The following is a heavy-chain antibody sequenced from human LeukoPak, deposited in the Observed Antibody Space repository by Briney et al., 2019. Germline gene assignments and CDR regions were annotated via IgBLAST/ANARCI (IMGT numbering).Heavy chain of an antibody. CDR3: AREGNQARDN. V-gene: IGHV1-18*01. J-gene: IGHJ4*02. CDR2: ISPYNGNA. CDR1: GYTFTIYG. Sequence: ASVTVSCKASGYTFTIYGIGWVRQAPGQGLEWMGYISPYNGNADYAQNFQGRVSMTTDTSTTTAYMELRSLTSDDTAVYYCAREGNQARDNWGQGNLGTVSS.